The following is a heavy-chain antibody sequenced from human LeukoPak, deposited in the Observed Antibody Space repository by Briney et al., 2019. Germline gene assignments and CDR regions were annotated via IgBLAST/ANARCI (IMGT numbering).Heavy chain of an antibody. Sequence: GESLKISCKGSGYSFTSYWIGWVRQMPGKGLEWMGIIYPGDSDTRYSPSFQGQVTISADKSISTAYLQWSSLKASDTAMYYCARGAQRDYGDYDWFDPWGQGTLVTVSS. CDR3: ARGAQRDYGDYDWFDP. V-gene: IGHV5-51*01. CDR1: GYSFTSYW. CDR2: IYPGDSDT. D-gene: IGHD4-17*01. J-gene: IGHJ5*02.